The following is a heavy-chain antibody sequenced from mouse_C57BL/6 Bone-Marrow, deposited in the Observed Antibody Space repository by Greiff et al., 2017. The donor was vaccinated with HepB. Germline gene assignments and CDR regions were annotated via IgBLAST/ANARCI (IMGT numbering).Heavy chain of an antibody. Sequence: VHVKQSGAELVRPGASVKLSCTASGFNIKDYYMHWVKQRPEQGLEWIGRIDPEDGDTEYAPKFQGKATMTADTSSNTAYLKLSSLTSEDSAVYYCTTWILRYPYYYDYWGQGTTLPVSS. CDR2: IDPEDGDT. J-gene: IGHJ2*01. CDR3: TTWILRYPYYYDY. V-gene: IGHV14-1*01. D-gene: IGHD1-1*01. CDR1: GFNIKDYY.